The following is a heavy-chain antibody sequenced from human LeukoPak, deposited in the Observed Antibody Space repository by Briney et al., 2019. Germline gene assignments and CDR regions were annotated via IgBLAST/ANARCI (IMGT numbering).Heavy chain of an antibody. J-gene: IGHJ3*02. D-gene: IGHD5-24*01. CDR1: GGSFSGYH. CDR2: ISHSGST. CDR3: ARLVATRTSDAFDI. Sequence: SETLSLTCAVYGGSFSGYHWSWIRQPPGKGLEWIGEISHSGSTNYNPSLKSRVTISVDTSKNQFSLKLSSVTAADTAVYYCARLVATRTSDAFDIWGQGTMVTVSS. V-gene: IGHV4-34*01.